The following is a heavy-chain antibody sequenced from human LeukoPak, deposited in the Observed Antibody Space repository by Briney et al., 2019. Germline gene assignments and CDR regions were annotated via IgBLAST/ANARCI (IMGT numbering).Heavy chain of an antibody. CDR2: IYYSGST. Sequence: SETLSLTCTVSGGSISSSSYYWGWIRQPPGKGLEWIGSIYYSGSTYYNPSLKSRVTISVDTSKNQFSLKLSSVTAADTAVYYCARDQGDAWGQGTLVTVSS. J-gene: IGHJ5*02. V-gene: IGHV4-39*07. CDR1: GGSISSSSYY. CDR3: ARDQGDA.